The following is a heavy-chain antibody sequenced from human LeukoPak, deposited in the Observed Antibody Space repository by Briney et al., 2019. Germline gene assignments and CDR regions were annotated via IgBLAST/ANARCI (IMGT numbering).Heavy chain of an antibody. Sequence: ASVKVSCEASGYTFTNYGISWVRQAPGQGLEWMGWISTYNGNNNYAQKFQGRVTMTKDISTSTAYMELRSLTSDDTAVYYCARVSDYYYGSGSYYDYWGQGTLVTVSS. CDR1: GYTFTNYG. V-gene: IGHV1-18*01. CDR2: ISTYNGNN. CDR3: ARVSDYYYGSGSYYDY. J-gene: IGHJ4*02. D-gene: IGHD3-10*01.